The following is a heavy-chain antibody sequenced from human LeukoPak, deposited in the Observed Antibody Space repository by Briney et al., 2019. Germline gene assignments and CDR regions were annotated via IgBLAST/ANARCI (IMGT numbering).Heavy chain of an antibody. CDR2: ISSSSSYI. J-gene: IGHJ4*02. CDR3: ARDRGPSRITMVRGVIKGYFDY. CDR1: GFTFSSYS. Sequence: GGSLRLSCAASGFTFSSYSMNWVRQAPGKGLEWVSSISSSSSYIYYADSVKGRFTISRDNAKNSLYLQMNGLRAEDTAVYYCARDRGPSRITMVRGVIKGYFDYWGQGTLVTVSS. V-gene: IGHV3-21*01. D-gene: IGHD3-10*01.